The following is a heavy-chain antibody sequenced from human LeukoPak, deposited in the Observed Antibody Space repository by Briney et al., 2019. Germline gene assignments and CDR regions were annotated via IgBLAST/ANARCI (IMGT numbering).Heavy chain of an antibody. Sequence: ASVKVSCKASGYTFTSYGISWVRQAPGQGLEWMGWISAYNGNTNYAQKLQGRVTMTTDTSTSTAYMELRSLRSDDTAVYYCARRYDYGSGSFYYMDVWGKGTTVTVSS. D-gene: IGHD3-10*01. CDR2: ISAYNGNT. CDR1: GYTFTSYG. V-gene: IGHV1-18*01. CDR3: ARRYDYGSGSFYYMDV. J-gene: IGHJ6*03.